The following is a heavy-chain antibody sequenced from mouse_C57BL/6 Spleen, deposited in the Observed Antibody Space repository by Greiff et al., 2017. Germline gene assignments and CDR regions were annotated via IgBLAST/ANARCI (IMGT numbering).Heavy chain of an antibody. J-gene: IGHJ2*01. CDR3: APITTVVARGYFDY. CDR2: IYPGDGDT. Sequence: VQLQQPGPELVKPGASVKISCKASGYAFSSSWMNWVKQRPGKGLEWIGRIYPGDGDTNYNGKFKGKATLTADKSSSTAYMQLSSLTSEDSAVYFSAPITTVVARGYFDYWGQGTTLTVSS. V-gene: IGHV1-82*01. CDR1: GYAFSSSW. D-gene: IGHD1-1*01.